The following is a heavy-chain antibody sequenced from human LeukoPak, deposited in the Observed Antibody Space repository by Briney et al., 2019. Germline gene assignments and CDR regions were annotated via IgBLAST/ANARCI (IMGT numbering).Heavy chain of an antibody. CDR3: ARDPGYDSSGRGRYYYCYMDV. V-gene: IGHV4-4*07. CDR2: IYTSGST. Sequence: SETLSLTCTVSGGSISSYYWSWIRQPAGKGLEWIGRIYTSGSTNYNPSLKSRVTMLVDTSKNQFSLKLSSVTAADTAVYYCARDPGYDSSGRGRYYYCYMDVWGKGTTVTVSS. D-gene: IGHD3-22*01. CDR1: GGSISSYY. J-gene: IGHJ6*03.